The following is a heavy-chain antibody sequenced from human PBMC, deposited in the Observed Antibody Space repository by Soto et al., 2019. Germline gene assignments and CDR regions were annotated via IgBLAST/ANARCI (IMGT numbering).Heavy chain of an antibody. CDR3: ARPARECSSPGCAN. D-gene: IGHD2-2*01. Sequence: EVQLVESGGGLVQPGGSLRISCVVSGLTFSNYWMSWVRQAPGKGLEWVANINQDGIESYYVDSVKGRFTISRDNAKNSLYLQMTSLRAEDTAVYYCARPARECSSPGCANWGQGTLVTVSS. J-gene: IGHJ4*02. V-gene: IGHV3-7*01. CDR1: GLTFSNYW. CDR2: INQDGIES.